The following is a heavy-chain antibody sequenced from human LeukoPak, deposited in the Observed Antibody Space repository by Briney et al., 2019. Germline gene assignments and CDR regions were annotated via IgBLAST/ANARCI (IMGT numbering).Heavy chain of an antibody. V-gene: IGHV3-30*14. D-gene: IGHD3-10*01. CDR3: ARDAPDYYGSGIIGMDV. J-gene: IGHJ6*02. CDR1: GFTFSSSA. CDR2: ISYDGSNE. Sequence: PGGSLRLSCAASGFTFSSSAMHWVRQAPGKGLEWVAVISYDGSNEYYADSVKGRFTISRDNSKNTLYLQMNSLRAEDTAVYYCARDAPDYYGSGIIGMDVWGQGTTVTVSS.